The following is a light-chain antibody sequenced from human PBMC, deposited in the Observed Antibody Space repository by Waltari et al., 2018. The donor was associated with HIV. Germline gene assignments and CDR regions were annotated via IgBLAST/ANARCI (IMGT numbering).Light chain of an antibody. CDR1: RSNIAAGYD. V-gene: IGLV1-40*01. CDR3: QSYDSTLSGLYV. CDR2: ANN. J-gene: IGLJ1*01. Sequence: QSMLTQPPSVSGAPGQRVTISCTWSRSNIAAGYDVHWYQPLPGGPPRIVIYANNNRPSGVPDRVSGSKSGTSASLAITGLQAEDEADYYCQSYDSTLSGLYVFGTGTKVTVL.